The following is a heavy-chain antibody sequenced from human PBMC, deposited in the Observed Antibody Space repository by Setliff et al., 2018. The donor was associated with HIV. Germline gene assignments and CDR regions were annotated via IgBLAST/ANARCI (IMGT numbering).Heavy chain of an antibody. CDR1: GYSISSGFY. D-gene: IGHD3-16*01. CDR2: IYQSGNT. J-gene: IGHJ3*02. CDR3: AKTVVGDSYALPNDGFDI. V-gene: IGHV4-38-2*01. Sequence: SETLSLTCAVSGYSISSGFYWSWMRQPPGKGLEWIGSIYQSGNTNYNPSLESRPTISVDTAKNQFSLKLSSVTAADTAVYYCAKTVVGDSYALPNDGFDIWGQGTMVTVSS.